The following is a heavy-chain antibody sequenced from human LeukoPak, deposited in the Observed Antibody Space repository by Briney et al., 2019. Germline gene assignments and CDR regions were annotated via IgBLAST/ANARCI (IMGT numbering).Heavy chain of an antibody. D-gene: IGHD3-10*01. V-gene: IGHV3-7*01. CDR1: GFTFSSYW. J-gene: IGHJ6*02. Sequence: GGSLRLSCAASGFTFSSYWMSWVRQAPGKGLEWVANIKQDGSEKYYVDSVKGRFTISRDNAKNSLYLQMNSLRAEDTAVYYCGRGTIWFGEEYYGMDVWGQGTTVTVSS. CDR3: GRGTIWFGEEYYGMDV. CDR2: IKQDGSEK.